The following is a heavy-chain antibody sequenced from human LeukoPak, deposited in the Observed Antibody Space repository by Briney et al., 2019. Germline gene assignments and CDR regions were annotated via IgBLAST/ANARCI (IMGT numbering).Heavy chain of an antibody. CDR3: ARAPILWPATPDYGMDV. CDR1: GFTFSSYG. CDR2: IWYDGSNK. J-gene: IGHJ6*02. V-gene: IGHV3-33*08. Sequence: LPGGSLRLSCAASGFTFSSYGMHWVRQAPGKGLEWVAVIWYDGSNKYYADSVKGRFTISGDNSKNTLYLQMNSLRAEDTAVYYCARAPILWPATPDYGMDVWGQGTTVTVSS. D-gene: IGHD2-21*01.